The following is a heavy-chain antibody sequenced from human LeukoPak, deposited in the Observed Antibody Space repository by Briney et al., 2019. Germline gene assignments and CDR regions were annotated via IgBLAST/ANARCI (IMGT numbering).Heavy chain of an antibody. CDR1: GFTFSSYE. D-gene: IGHD5-24*01. Sequence: GGSLRLSCAASGFTFSSYEMNWVRQAPGKGLEWVSYISSSGSTIYYADSVKGRFTISRDNAKNSLYLQMNSLRAEDTAVYYCARGIRGRWLPSYYYYYYMDVWGKGTTVTVSS. CDR3: ARGIRGRWLPSYYYYYYMDV. V-gene: IGHV3-48*03. CDR2: ISSSGSTI. J-gene: IGHJ6*03.